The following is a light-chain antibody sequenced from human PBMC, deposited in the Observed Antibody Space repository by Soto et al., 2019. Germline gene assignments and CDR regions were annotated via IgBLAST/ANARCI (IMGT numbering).Light chain of an antibody. V-gene: IGKV3-15*01. CDR3: QQYNNWPLT. Sequence: EIVMTQYPATLSVSPGERATLSCRASQSVSSNLAWYQQKPGQAPRLLIYGASTRATGIPARFNGSGSGTEFTLTISSLQSEDVAVYYCQQYNNWPLTFVGGTKVEIK. CDR1: QSVSSN. CDR2: GAS. J-gene: IGKJ4*01.